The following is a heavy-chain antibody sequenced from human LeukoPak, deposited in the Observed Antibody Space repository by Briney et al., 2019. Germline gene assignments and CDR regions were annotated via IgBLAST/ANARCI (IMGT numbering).Heavy chain of an antibody. D-gene: IGHD3-22*01. CDR2: IYHSGST. CDR1: GYSISSGYY. V-gene: IGHV4-38-2*02. Sequence: SETLSLTCAVSGYSISSGYYWGWIRQPPGKGLEWIGSIYHSGSTYYNPSLKSRVTISVDTSKNQFSLKLSSVTAADTAVYYCARDDYYDSSGSQSNWYFDLWGRGTLVTVSS. J-gene: IGHJ2*01. CDR3: ARDDYYDSSGSQSNWYFDL.